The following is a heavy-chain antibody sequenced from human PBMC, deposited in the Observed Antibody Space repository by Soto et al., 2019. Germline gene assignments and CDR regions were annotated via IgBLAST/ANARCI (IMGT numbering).Heavy chain of an antibody. CDR2: IWYDGSNK. CDR3: AKDGDSITRNKPLDY. J-gene: IGHJ4*02. V-gene: IGHV3-33*06. Sequence: QVQLVESGGGVVQPGRSLRLSCAASGFTFSSYGMHWVRQAPGKGLEWVAVIWYDGSNKYYADSVKGRFTISRDNSKNTLYLQMNSLRAEDTAVYYCAKDGDSITRNKPLDYWGQGTLVTVSS. CDR1: GFTFSSYG. D-gene: IGHD2-2*01.